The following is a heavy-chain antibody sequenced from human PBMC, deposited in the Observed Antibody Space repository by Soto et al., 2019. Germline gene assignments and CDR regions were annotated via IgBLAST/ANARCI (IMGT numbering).Heavy chain of an antibody. Sequence: SGPTLVNPTQTLTLTCTFSGFSLSTSGMCVSWIRQPPGKALEWLARIDWDDDKYYSTSLKTRLTISKDTSKNQVVLTMTNMDPVDTATYYCARSMAAYSSSWYQGFDYWGQGTLVTVS. J-gene: IGHJ4*02. V-gene: IGHV2-70*11. D-gene: IGHD6-13*01. CDR3: ARSMAAYSSSWYQGFDY. CDR2: IDWDDDK. CDR1: GFSLSTSGMC.